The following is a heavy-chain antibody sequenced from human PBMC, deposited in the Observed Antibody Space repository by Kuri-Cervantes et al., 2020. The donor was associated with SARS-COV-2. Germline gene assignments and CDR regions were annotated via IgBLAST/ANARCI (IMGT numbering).Heavy chain of an antibody. CDR2: ISYDGSNK. Sequence: GESLKISCAASGFTFSSYWMSWVRQAPGKGLEWVAVISYDGSNKYYADSVKGRFTISRDNSKNTLYLQMNSLRAEDTAVYYCASQSPFGYFQHWGQGTLVTVSS. J-gene: IGHJ1*01. D-gene: IGHD3-10*01. CDR1: GFTFSSYW. V-gene: IGHV3-30*01. CDR3: ASQSPFGYFQH.